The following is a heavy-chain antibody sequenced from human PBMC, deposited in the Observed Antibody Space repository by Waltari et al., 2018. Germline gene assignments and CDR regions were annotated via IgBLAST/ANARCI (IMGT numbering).Heavy chain of an antibody. CDR3: ARDNMWKGNAFDI. D-gene: IGHD1-1*01. J-gene: IGHJ3*02. CDR2: ISSSSSYI. V-gene: IGHV3-21*01. Sequence: EVQLVESGGGLVKPGGSLRLSCAASGFTFSSYSMNWVRQAPGKGLEWVSSISSSSSYIYYADSVKGRFTISRDNAKNSLYLQMNSLRAEDTAVYYCARDNMWKGNAFDIWGQGTMVTVSS. CDR1: GFTFSSYS.